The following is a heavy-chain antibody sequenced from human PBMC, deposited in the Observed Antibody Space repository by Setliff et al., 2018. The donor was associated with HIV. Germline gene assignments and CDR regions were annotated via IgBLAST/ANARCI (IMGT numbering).Heavy chain of an antibody. V-gene: IGHV1-69-2*01. J-gene: IGHJ4*02. CDR3: GTVRIAVPDDFDF. CDR1: GYTFTNYF. CDR2: VDPEDGET. Sequence: ASVKVSCKASGYTFTNYFMHWVRQAPGKGLEWMGRVDPEDGETIYAEKFQGRVTMTADTSTNTAYMELNSLRSEDTAVYYCGTVRIAVPDDFDFWGQGTLVTVPQ. D-gene: IGHD6-19*01.